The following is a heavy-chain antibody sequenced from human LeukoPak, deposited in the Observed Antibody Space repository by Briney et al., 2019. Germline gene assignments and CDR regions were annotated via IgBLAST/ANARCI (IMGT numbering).Heavy chain of an antibody. CDR2: ISSSSSYI. Sequence: PGGSLRLSCAAPGFTFSSYGMNWVRQAPGKGLEWVSSISSSSSYIYYADSVKGRFTISRDNAKNSLYLQMNSLRAEDTAVYYCARASGWGYFDYWGQGTLVTVSS. D-gene: IGHD6-19*01. J-gene: IGHJ4*02. CDR3: ARASGWGYFDY. V-gene: IGHV3-21*01. CDR1: GFTFSSYG.